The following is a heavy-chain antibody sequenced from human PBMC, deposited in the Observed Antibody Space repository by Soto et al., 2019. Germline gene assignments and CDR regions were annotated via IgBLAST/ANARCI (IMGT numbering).Heavy chain of an antibody. D-gene: IGHD3-22*01. V-gene: IGHV4-59*08. CDR3: ARLGGFYQSLDS. CDR1: GGSISSYY. J-gene: IGHJ5*01. CDR2: IYYTGTT. Sequence: SETLSLTCTVSGGSISSYYWSWIRQPPGKGLEWIGYIYYTGTTTYNPSIKSRVTISVDSSKNQFSLNLTSVSAADTAVYYRARLGGFYQSLDSWGQGTLVTSPQ.